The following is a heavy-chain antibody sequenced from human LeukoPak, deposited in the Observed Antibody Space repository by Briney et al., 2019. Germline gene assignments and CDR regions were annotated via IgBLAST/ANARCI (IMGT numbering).Heavy chain of an antibody. D-gene: IGHD5-18*01. V-gene: IGHV4-39*01. Sequence: SETLSLTCTVSGGSISSSSYYWGWIRQPPGKGLEWIGSIYYSGSTYYNPSLKSRVTISVDTSKNQFSLKLSSVTAADTAVYYCARHGAGYSYGLFDYWGQGTLVTVSS. CDR2: IYYSGST. CDR1: GGSISSSSYY. J-gene: IGHJ4*02. CDR3: ARHGAGYSYGLFDY.